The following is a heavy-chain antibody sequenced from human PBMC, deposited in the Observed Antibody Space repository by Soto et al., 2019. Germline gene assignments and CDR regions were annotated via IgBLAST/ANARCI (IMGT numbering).Heavy chain of an antibody. CDR1: GGSVSSGSYY. D-gene: IGHD3-16*01. V-gene: IGHV4-61*01. J-gene: IGHJ5*02. CDR2: IYYSGST. CDR3: ARVCLNWFDP. Sequence: SETLSLTCAVSGGSVSSGSYYWSWIRQPPGKGLEWIGYIYYSGSTNYNPSLKSRVTISVDTSKNQFSLKLSSVTAADTAVYYCARVCLNWFDPWGQGTLVTVSS.